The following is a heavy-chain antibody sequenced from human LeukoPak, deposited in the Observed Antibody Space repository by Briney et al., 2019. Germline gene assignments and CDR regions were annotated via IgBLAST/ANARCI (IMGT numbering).Heavy chain of an antibody. Sequence: SGGSLRLSCAASGFTFSSYSMDWVRQAPGKGLEWVSYISSSSSTIYYADSVKGRFTISRDNAKNSLYLQMNSLRAEDTAVYYCAKDDHDYRGVYYFDYWGQGTLVTVSS. CDR2: ISSSSSTI. V-gene: IGHV3-48*01. J-gene: IGHJ4*02. D-gene: IGHD4-11*01. CDR3: AKDDHDYRGVYYFDY. CDR1: GFTFSSYS.